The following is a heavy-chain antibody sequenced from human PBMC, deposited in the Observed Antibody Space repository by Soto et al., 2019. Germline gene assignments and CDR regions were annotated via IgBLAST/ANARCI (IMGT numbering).Heavy chain of an antibody. D-gene: IGHD5-18*01. V-gene: IGHV1-69*13. CDR2: IIPIFGTA. CDR1: GGTFSSYA. Sequence: SVKVSCKASGGTFSSYAISWVRQAPGQGLEWMGGIIPIFGTANYAQKFQGRVTITADESTSTAYMELSSLRSEDTAVYYCARKRGYSYGYGHYYYYGMDVWGQGTTVTVSS. CDR3: ARKRGYSYGYGHYYYYGMDV. J-gene: IGHJ6*02.